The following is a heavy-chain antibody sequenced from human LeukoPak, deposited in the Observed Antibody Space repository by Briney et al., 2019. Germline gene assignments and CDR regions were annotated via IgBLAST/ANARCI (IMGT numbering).Heavy chain of an antibody. CDR1: GGSFSGYY. J-gene: IGHJ5*02. CDR2: INHSGST. D-gene: IGHD3-10*01. V-gene: IGHV4-34*01. Sequence: SETLSLTCAVYGGSFSGYYWSWIRQPPGKGLEWIGEINHSGSTNYNPSLKSRVTISVDTSKNQFSLKLSSVTAADTAVYYCARGKPLYYYGSGSYSFDPWGQGTLVTVSS. CDR3: ARGKPLYYYGSGSYSFDP.